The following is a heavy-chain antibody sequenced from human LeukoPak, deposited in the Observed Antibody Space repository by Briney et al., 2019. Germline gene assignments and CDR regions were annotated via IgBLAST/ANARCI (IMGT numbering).Heavy chain of an antibody. CDR2: IYHSGST. CDR3: ARRGGRGRHTIFGVAKDYYFDY. Sequence: PSQTLSLTCTVSGGSISSGGYYWSWIRQPPGKGLEWIGYIYHSGSTNYNPSLKSRVTISVDTSKNQFSLKLSSVTAADTAVYYCARRGGRGRHTIFGVAKDYYFDYWGQGTLVTVSS. D-gene: IGHD3-3*01. V-gene: IGHV4-30-2*01. CDR1: GGSISSGGYY. J-gene: IGHJ4*02.